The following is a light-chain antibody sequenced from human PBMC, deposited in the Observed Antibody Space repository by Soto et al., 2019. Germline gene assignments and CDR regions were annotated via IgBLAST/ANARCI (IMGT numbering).Light chain of an antibody. CDR3: QQRSNWQYT. CDR2: DAS. CDR1: QSVSSY. V-gene: IGKV3-11*01. Sequence: EIVMTQSPATLSLSPGDRATISCRASQSVSSYLAWYQQKPGQAPRLLIYDASNRATGIPARFSGSGSGTDFTLTISSLEPEDFAIYYCQQRSNWQYTFGQGTKLEIK. J-gene: IGKJ2*01.